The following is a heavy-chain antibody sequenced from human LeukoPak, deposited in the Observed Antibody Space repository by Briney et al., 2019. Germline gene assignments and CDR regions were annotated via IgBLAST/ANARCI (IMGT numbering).Heavy chain of an antibody. J-gene: IGHJ4*02. D-gene: IGHD6-19*01. CDR3: AKDGSSRGWYIGY. CDR2: ISWNSGSI. V-gene: IGHV3-9*01. Sequence: GRSLRLSCAASGFTFDDYAMHWVRQAPGKGLEWVSGISWNSGSIGYADSVKGRFTISRDNAKNSLYLQMNSLRAEDTALYYCAKDGSSRGWYIGYWGQGTLVTVSS. CDR1: GFTFDDYA.